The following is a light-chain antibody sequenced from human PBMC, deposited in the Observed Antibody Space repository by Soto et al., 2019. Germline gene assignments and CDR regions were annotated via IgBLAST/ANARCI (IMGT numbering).Light chain of an antibody. CDR1: SSDVGAYNY. J-gene: IGLJ2*01. Sequence: QSVLTQPASVSGSPGQSITISCTGTSSDVGAYNYVSWYQHHPGKVPKLMIYEVSNRPSGVSNRFSGSKSGNTASLTISGLQAEDEADYYCSSYTSSSTVVFGGGTKVTVL. V-gene: IGLV2-14*01. CDR3: SSYTSSSTVV. CDR2: EVS.